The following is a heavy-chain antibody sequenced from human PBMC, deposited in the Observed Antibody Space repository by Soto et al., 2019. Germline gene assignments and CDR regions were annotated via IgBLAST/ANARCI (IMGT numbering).Heavy chain of an antibody. CDR2: LYDLDGT. D-gene: IGHD1-1*01. Sequence: DVQLVASGGGLLQPGESLRLSCAAFGFTMSDKKYVAWVRQAPGKGLEWVSALYDLDGTYYADSVKGRFTTSSDSSRTTVYLQMNSLRPDDTAVYSCATWHLQEHAYDIWGQGTMVTVSS. CDR3: ATWHLQEHAYDI. J-gene: IGHJ3*02. V-gene: IGHV3-53*01. CDR1: GFTMSDKKY.